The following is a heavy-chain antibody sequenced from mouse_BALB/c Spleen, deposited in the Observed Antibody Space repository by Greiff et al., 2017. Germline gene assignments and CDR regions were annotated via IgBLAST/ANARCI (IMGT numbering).Heavy chain of an antibody. CDR3: ARPLLRGYFDY. Sequence: EVQLVESGGGLVKPGGSLKLSCAASGFAFSSYDMSWVRQTPEKRLEWVAYISSGGGSTYYPDTVKGRFTISRDNAKNTLYLQMSSLKSEDTAMYYCARPLLRGYFDYWGQGTTLTVSS. CDR2: ISSGGGST. D-gene: IGHD1-1*01. J-gene: IGHJ2*01. CDR1: GFAFSSYD. V-gene: IGHV5-12-1*01.